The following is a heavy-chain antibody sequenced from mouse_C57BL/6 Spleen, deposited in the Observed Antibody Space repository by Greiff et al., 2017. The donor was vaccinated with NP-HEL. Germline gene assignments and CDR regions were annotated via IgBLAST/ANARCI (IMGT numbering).Heavy chain of an antibody. Sequence: EVKLVESVAELVRPGASVKLSCTASGFNIKNTYMHWVKQRPEQGLEWIGRIDPANGNTKYAPKFQGKATITADTSSNTAYLQLSSLTSEDTAIYYCARCDYDSRPYFDYWGQGTTLTVSS. D-gene: IGHD2-4*01. V-gene: IGHV14-3*01. J-gene: IGHJ2*01. CDR3: ARCDYDSRPYFDY. CDR1: GFNIKNTY. CDR2: IDPANGNT.